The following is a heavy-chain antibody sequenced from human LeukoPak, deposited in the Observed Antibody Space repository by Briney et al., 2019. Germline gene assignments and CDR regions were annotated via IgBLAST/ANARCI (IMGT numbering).Heavy chain of an antibody. CDR1: GGSISSSSYY. CDR3: ARGTVTPFYYYYMDV. Sequence: SETLSLTCTVSGGSISSSSYYWGWIRQPPGKGLEWIGSIYYSGSTYYNPSLKSRVTISVDTSKNQFSLKLSSVTAADTAVYYCARGTVTPFYYYYMDVWGKGTTVTVSS. J-gene: IGHJ6*03. D-gene: IGHD4-17*01. V-gene: IGHV4-39*01. CDR2: IYYSGST.